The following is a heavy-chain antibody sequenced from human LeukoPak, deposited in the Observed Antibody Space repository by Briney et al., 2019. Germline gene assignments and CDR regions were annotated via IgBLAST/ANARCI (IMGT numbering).Heavy chain of an antibody. J-gene: IGHJ5*02. V-gene: IGHV3-30*02. CDR1: GFTFSSYG. CDR3: AKDTTSPKAGFDP. CDR2: IRYDGSNK. Sequence: GGSLRLSCAASGFTFSSYGMHWVRQAPGKGLEWVAFIRYDGSNKYYADSVKGRFIISRDNSKNTLYLQMNSLRAEDTAVYYCAKDTTSPKAGFDPWGQGTLVTVSS. D-gene: IGHD1-14*01.